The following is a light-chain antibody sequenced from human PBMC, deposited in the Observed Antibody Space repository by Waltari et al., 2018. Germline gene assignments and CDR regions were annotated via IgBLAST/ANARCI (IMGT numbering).Light chain of an antibody. J-gene: IGLJ1*01. V-gene: IGLV2-8*01. CDR3: SSYAGSNNLV. CDR1: SSDVGGYKF. CDR2: EGM. Sequence: QSALTQPPSASGSPGQSVTISCTGTSSDVGGYKFVSWYQQHPGRAPKLMLYEGMRRPSGVPVRFSGSKSGNTASRTVSGLQAEDEADYYCSSYAGSNNLVFGTGTKVTVL.